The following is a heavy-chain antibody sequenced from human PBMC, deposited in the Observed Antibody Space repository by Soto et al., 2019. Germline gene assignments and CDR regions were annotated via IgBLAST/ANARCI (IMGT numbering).Heavy chain of an antibody. V-gene: IGHV3-23*01. CDR3: AKGPRPYYYDSSGYYYYFDY. J-gene: IGHJ4*02. CDR2: ISGSGGST. D-gene: IGHD3-22*01. CDR1: GFTFSSYA. Sequence: GGSLRLSCAASGFTFSSYAMSWVRQAPGKGLEWVSAISGSGGSTYYADSVKGRFTISRDNSKNTLYLQMNSLRAEDTAVYYCAKGPRPYYYDSSGYYYYFDYWGQGTLVTVSS.